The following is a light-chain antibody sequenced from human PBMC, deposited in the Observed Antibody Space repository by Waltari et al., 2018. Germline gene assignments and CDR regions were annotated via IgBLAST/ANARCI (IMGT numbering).Light chain of an antibody. CDR2: GSS. CDR1: QSLSSSY. Sequence: IVLTQSPGTLSLSPGDTGTLSCRASQSLSSSYLAWYQQRPGQAPRLLIYGSSNRVTGIPDRFSGSGSGTHFTLIISGLEPEDSAVYYCQQFGSSPRGTFGQGTKLEIK. V-gene: IGKV3-20*01. J-gene: IGKJ2*01. CDR3: QQFGSSPRGT.